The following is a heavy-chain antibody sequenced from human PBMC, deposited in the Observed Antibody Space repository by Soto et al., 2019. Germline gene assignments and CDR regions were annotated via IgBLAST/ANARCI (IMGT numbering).Heavy chain of an antibody. CDR2: VFHTGTT. D-gene: IGHD6-19*01. CDR3: ARSAGWYAVHS. J-gene: IGHJ4*02. CDR1: GDSVSSPYY. Sequence: QVQLQESGPGLVKPSGTLSLTCAVSGDSVSSPYYWCWVRQPPGKGLEWIGEVFHTGTTSYNPSLRRRVAISMDKSLNQFSPALSSVTAADTAVYYCARSAGWYAVHSWGPGTLVIVSS. V-gene: IGHV4-4*02.